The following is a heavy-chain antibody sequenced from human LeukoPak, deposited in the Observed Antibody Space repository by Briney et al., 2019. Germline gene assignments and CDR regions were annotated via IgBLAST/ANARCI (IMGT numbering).Heavy chain of an antibody. V-gene: IGHV3-23*01. CDR2: ISGGDGST. J-gene: IGHJ3*02. CDR3: AKSGAARFDI. CDR1: GFTFSSYG. D-gene: IGHD6-6*01. Sequence: GGSLRLSCAASGFTFSSYGMSWVRLAPGKGLKWVSSISGGDGSTYYSNSVKGRFTISRDNSKNTLYLQMNSLRAEDTAVYYCAKSGAARFDIWGQGTMVTVSS.